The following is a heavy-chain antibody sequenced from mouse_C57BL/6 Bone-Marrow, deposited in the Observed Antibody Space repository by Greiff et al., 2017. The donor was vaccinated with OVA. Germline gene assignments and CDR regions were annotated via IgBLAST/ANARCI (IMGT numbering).Heavy chain of an antibody. Sequence: EVQGVESGGGLVQPGGSLKLSCAASGFTFSDFYMYWIRQTPEKRLEWVAYISNGGGSTYYPDTVKGRFTISRDTAKNTLYLQMSRLKSEDTAMYYCARLDAMDYGGQGTAVTVSS. CDR1: GFTFSDFY. CDR2: ISNGGGST. CDR3: ARLDAMDY. V-gene: IGHV5-12*01. J-gene: IGHJ4*01.